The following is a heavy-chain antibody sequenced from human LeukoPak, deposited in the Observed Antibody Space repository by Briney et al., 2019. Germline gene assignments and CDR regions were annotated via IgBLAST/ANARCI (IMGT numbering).Heavy chain of an antibody. Sequence: SVKVSCKASGGTFSSYAISWVRQAPGQGLEWMGGIIPIFGTANYTQKFQGRVTITADESTSTAYMELSSLRSEDTAVYYCARGRRIFGVVIISPQDDAFDIWGQGTMVTVSS. CDR3: ARGRRIFGVVIISPQDDAFDI. CDR2: IIPIFGTA. V-gene: IGHV1-69*13. CDR1: GGTFSSYA. J-gene: IGHJ3*02. D-gene: IGHD3-3*02.